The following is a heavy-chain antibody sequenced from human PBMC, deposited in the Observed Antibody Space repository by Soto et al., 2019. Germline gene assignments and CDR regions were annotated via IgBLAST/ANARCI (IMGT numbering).Heavy chain of an antibody. D-gene: IGHD3-10*01. CDR3: ARVIRGAYYNSPLDT. CDR2: INPYSGGA. V-gene: IGHV1-2*02. CDR1: GYTFTGYF. J-gene: IGHJ5*02. Sequence: ASVKVSCKASGYTFTGYFMHWVRQAPGQGLEWMGWINPYSGGADYAQSFQGRVTMTRDTSISTVYMELSRLRFDDTAVYYCARVIRGAYYNSPLDTWGQGTVVTVSS.